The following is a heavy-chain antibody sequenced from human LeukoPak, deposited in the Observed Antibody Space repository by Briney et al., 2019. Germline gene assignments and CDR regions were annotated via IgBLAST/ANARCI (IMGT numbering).Heavy chain of an antibody. CDR1: GFTFSSYE. Sequence: GGSLRLSCAASGFTFSSYEMNWVRQAPGKGLEWVSYISSSGSTIYYADSVKGRFTISRDNAKNSLYLQMNSLRAEDTAVYYCARVTGGYNLVDYWGQGALVTVSS. CDR2: ISSSGSTI. CDR3: ARVTGGYNLVDY. D-gene: IGHD5-24*01. J-gene: IGHJ4*02. V-gene: IGHV3-48*03.